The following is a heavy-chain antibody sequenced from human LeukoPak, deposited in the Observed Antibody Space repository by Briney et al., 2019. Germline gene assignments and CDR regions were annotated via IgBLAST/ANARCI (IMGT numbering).Heavy chain of an antibody. Sequence: PGGSLRLSCAASGFTFSSYAMSWVRQAPGKGLEWVSAISGSGGSTYYADSVKGRFTISRDNSKNTLYLQMNSLRAEDTAVYYCANSKQWLNYFDYWGQGTLVTVSS. CDR3: ANSKQWLNYFDY. V-gene: IGHV3-23*01. CDR2: ISGSGGST. CDR1: GFTFSSYA. D-gene: IGHD6-19*01. J-gene: IGHJ4*02.